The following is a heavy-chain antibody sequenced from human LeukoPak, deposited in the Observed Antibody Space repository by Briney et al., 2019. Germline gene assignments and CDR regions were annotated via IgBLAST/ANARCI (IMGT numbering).Heavy chain of an antibody. D-gene: IGHD1-1*01. V-gene: IGHV1-69*13. CDR2: IIPIFGTA. Sequence: SVKVSCKASGYTFTSYGISWVRQAPGQGLEWMGGIIPIFGTANYAQKFQGRVTITADESTSTAYMKLSSLRSEDTAVYYCARVRDDDGSYFDYWGQGTLVTVSS. CDR1: GYTFTSYG. CDR3: ARVRDDDGSYFDY. J-gene: IGHJ4*02.